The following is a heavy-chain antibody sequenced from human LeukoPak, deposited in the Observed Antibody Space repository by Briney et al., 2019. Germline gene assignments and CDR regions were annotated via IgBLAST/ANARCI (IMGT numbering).Heavy chain of an antibody. CDR2: IYHSGST. D-gene: IGHD6-13*01. CDR1: GGSISSSNW. CDR3: ARDLYSSSWYLFDY. J-gene: IGHJ4*02. Sequence: SSETLSLTCAVSGGSISSSNWWSWVRQPPGKGLEWIGEIYHSGSTNYNPSLKSRVTISVDKSKNQFSLKLSSVTAADTAVYYCARDLYSSSWYLFDYWGQGTLVTVSS. V-gene: IGHV4-4*02.